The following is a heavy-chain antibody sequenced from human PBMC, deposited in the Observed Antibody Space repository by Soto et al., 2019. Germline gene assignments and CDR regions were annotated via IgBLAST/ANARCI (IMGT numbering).Heavy chain of an antibody. CDR2: IVVGSGNT. CDR3: AAGTYGDDHHAFDI. D-gene: IGHD4-17*01. CDR1: GFTFTSSA. J-gene: IGHJ3*02. V-gene: IGHV1-58*01. Sequence: VASVKVSCKASGFTFTSSAVQWVRQARGQRLEWIGWIVVGSGNTNYAQKFQERVTITRDMSTSTAYMELSSLRSEDTAVYYCAAGTYGDDHHAFDIWGQGTMVTVSS.